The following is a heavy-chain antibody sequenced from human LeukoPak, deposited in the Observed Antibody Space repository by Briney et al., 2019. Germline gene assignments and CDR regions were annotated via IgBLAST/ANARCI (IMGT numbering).Heavy chain of an antibody. CDR3: ARLQPSITMVRGVISYYYYMDV. Sequence: PSETLSLTCTVSGGSISSYYWSWIRQPPGKGLEWIGYIYYSGSTNYNPSLKSRVTISVDTSKNQFSLKLSSVTAADTAVYYCARLQPSITMVRGVISYYYYMDVWGKGTTVTISS. D-gene: IGHD3-10*01. J-gene: IGHJ6*03. CDR1: GGSISSYY. CDR2: IYYSGST. V-gene: IGHV4-59*01.